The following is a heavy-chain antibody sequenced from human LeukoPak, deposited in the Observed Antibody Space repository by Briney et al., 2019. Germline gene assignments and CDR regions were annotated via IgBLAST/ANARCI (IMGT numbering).Heavy chain of an antibody. CDR2: ISSNGGST. CDR3: ARGLVLGAFDI. D-gene: IGHD2-15*01. J-gene: IGHJ3*02. CDR1: GFTFGSYS. Sequence: PGGSLRLSCAASGFTFGSYSMNWVRQTPGKGLEYVSVISSNGGSTYYANSVKGRFTISRDNSKNTLYLQMGSLRAEDMAVYYCARGLVLGAFDIWGQGRMVTVSS. V-gene: IGHV3-64*01.